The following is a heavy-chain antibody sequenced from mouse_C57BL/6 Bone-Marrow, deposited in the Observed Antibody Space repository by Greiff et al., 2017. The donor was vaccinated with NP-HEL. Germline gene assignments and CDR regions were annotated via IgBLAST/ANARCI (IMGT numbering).Heavy chain of an antibody. V-gene: IGHV1-74*01. D-gene: IGHD1-1*01. CDR3: AIAYGSSYGAY. CDR2: IHPSDSDT. Sequence: QVQLKQPGAELVKPGASVKVSCKASGYTFTSYWMHWVKQRPGQGLEWIGRIHPSDSDTNYNQKFKGKATLTVDKSSSTAYMQLSSLTSEDSAVYYCAIAYGSSYGAYWGQGTLVTVSA. CDR1: GYTFTSYW. J-gene: IGHJ3*01.